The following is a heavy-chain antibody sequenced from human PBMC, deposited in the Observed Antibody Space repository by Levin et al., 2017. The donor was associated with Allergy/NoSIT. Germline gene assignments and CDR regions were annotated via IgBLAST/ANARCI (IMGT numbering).Heavy chain of an antibody. CDR2: ISDSGGSI. Sequence: GASVKVSCGASGFTFRNFAMSWVRQAPGKGLEWVSGISDSGGSIYNAESVKGRFTISRDNSKSTLYLQMKSLRAEDTAVYYCAKDLSAVPAANYYYGMDVWGQGTTVTVSS. J-gene: IGHJ6*02. V-gene: IGHV3-23*01. D-gene: IGHD2-2*01. CDR3: AKDLSAVPAANYYYGMDV. CDR1: GFTFRNFA.